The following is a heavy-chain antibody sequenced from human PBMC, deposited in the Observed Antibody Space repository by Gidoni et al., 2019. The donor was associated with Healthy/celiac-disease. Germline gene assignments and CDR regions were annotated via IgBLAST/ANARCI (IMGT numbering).Heavy chain of an antibody. CDR1: GFTFSSYA. CDR2: ISYDGSNK. Sequence: QVQLVESGGGVVQPGRSLRLSCAASGFTFSSYAMHWVRQAPGKGLEWVAVISYDGSNKYYADSVKGRFTISRDNSKNTLYLQMNSLRAEDTAVYYCARDEQQLVPFDYWGQGTLVTVSS. CDR3: ARDEQQLVPFDY. J-gene: IGHJ4*02. V-gene: IGHV3-30*04. D-gene: IGHD6-13*01.